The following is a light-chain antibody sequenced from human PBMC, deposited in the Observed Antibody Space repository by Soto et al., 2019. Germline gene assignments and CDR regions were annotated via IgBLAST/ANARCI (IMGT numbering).Light chain of an antibody. CDR2: EVN. Sequence: QSALTQPASLSGSPGQSITISCTGTSSDIGAYDYVSWFQQHPGKAPKLMISEVNNRPSGVSNRFSGSKSGNTAYLTISGLQVEDEAEYFCVSYKTDDTFVFGTGTKVTVL. V-gene: IGLV2-14*01. CDR1: SSDIGAYDY. J-gene: IGLJ1*01. CDR3: VSYKTDDTFV.